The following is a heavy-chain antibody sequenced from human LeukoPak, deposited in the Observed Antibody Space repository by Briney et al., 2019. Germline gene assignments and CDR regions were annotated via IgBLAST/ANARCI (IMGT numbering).Heavy chain of an antibody. CDR2: ISSSGSTI. CDR3: ARDDGYNYLDY. Sequence: GGSLRLSCAASGFTFSSYEMNWVRQAPGKGLEWVSYISSSGSTIYYADSVKGRFTISRDNAKNSLYLQINSLRAEDTAVYYCARDDGYNYLDYWGQGTLVTVSS. D-gene: IGHD5-24*01. J-gene: IGHJ4*02. V-gene: IGHV3-48*03. CDR1: GFTFSSYE.